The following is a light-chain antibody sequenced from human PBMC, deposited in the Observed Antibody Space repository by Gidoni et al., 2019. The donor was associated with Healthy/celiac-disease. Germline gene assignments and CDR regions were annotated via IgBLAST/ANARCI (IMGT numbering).Light chain of an antibody. Sequence: NFMMTQPHSVSESPGKTVTISFTRHSGSIASNYVQWYQQRTGSSPTTVIYEDNQRPSGVPDRFSGSIDSSSNSASLTISGLKTEDEADYYCQSYDSSNVVFGGGTKLTVL. V-gene: IGLV6-57*01. CDR2: EDN. J-gene: IGLJ2*01. CDR3: QSYDSSNVV. CDR1: SGSIASNY.